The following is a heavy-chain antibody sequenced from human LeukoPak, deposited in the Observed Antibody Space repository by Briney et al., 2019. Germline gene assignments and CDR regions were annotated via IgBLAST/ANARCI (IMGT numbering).Heavy chain of an antibody. D-gene: IGHD6-19*01. CDR1: GFTFSSYA. CDR3: ATHVGSIAWHYFDY. J-gene: IGHJ4*02. Sequence: GGSLRLSCADSGFTFSSYAMSWVRQAPGKGLEGVAGISGSGGSTYYADSVKGRFTISRDNSKNTLYLQMNSLRAEDTAVYYCATHVGSIAWHYFDYWGQGTLVTVSS. CDR2: ISGSGGST. V-gene: IGHV3-23*01.